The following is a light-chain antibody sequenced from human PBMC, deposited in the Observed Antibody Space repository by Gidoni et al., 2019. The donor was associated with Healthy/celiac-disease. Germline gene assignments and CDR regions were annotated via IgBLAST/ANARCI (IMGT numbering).Light chain of an antibody. CDR1: QSVSSN. CDR3: QQYNNWRWT. V-gene: IGKV3-15*01. CDR2: GAS. J-gene: IGKJ1*01. Sequence: EIVMTQSPATLSVSPGERATLSCRASQSVSSNSAWYQQKPGQAPRLLIYGASTRATGIPARFSGSGSGTEFTLTISSLQSEDFAVYYCQQYNNWRWTFXXXTKVEIK.